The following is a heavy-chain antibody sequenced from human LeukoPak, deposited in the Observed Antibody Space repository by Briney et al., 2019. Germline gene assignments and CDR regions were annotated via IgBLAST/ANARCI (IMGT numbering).Heavy chain of an antibody. D-gene: IGHD5-18*01. CDR1: GGSISSSSYY. J-gene: IGHJ4*02. CDR2: IYYSGST. CDR3: ARGPTVDTAMVFGH. Sequence: SETLSLTCTVSGGSISSSSYYWGWIRQPPGKGLEWIGSIYYSGSTYYNPSLKSRVTISVDTSKNQFSLKLSSVTAADTAVYYCARGPTVDTAMVFGHWGQGTLVTVSS. V-gene: IGHV4-39*01.